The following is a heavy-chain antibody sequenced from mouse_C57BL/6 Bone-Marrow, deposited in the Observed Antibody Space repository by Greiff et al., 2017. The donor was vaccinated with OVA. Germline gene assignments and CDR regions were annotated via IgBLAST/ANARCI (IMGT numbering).Heavy chain of an antibody. CDR2: ISDGGSYT. J-gene: IGHJ2*02. D-gene: IGHD2-3*01. V-gene: IGHV5-4*03. CDR3: ARWLLRFDY. Sequence: EVKLVESGGGLVKPGGSLKLSCAASGFTFSSYAMSWVRQTPEKRLEWVATISDGGSYTYYPDNVKGRFPISRANAKNNLYLHMSHLKSDDTAMYSCARWLLRFDYWGQGTSLTVSS. CDR1: GFTFSSYA.